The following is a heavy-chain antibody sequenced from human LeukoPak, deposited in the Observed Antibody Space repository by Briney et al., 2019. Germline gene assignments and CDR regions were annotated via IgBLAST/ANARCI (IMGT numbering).Heavy chain of an antibody. D-gene: IGHD3-10*01. CDR1: GFTFSSYA. J-gene: IGHJ5*02. CDR3: ARLVWFGESHNWFDP. Sequence: GSLRLSCAASGFTFSSYAMLWVRQAPGKGLEYVSAISSNGGSTYYANSVKGRFTISRDSSKNTLYLQMGSLRAEDMAVYYCARLVWFGESHNWFDPWGQGTLVTVSS. V-gene: IGHV3-64*01. CDR2: ISSNGGST.